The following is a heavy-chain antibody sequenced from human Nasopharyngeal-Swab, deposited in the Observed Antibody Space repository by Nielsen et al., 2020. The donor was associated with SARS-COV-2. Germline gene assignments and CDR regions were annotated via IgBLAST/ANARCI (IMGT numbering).Heavy chain of an antibody. Sequence: WIRQPPGKGLEWIGYIYYSGSTYYNPSLKSRVTISVDTSKNQFSLKLSSVTAADTAVYYCARGRVQLRFDPILFDAFDIWGQGTMVTVSS. V-gene: IGHV4-31*02. J-gene: IGHJ3*02. CDR2: IYYSGST. D-gene: IGHD5-18*01. CDR3: ARGRVQLRFDPILFDAFDI.